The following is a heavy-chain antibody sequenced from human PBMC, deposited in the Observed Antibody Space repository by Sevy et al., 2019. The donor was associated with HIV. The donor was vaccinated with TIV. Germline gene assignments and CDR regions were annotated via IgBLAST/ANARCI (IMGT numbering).Heavy chain of an antibody. D-gene: IGHD1-26*01. CDR3: ANAYSGSYSHSYLYALDV. Sequence: GGSLRLSCIGSGFSFSYYGIHWVRQSPGKGLDWVALISHYGINEYNTDSVKGRFTISRDNSKNTVYLEMNSLRNEDTAIYFCANAYSGSYSHSYLYALDVWGQGTTVTVSS. J-gene: IGHJ6*02. CDR2: ISHYGINE. V-gene: IGHV3-30*18. CDR1: GFSFSYYG.